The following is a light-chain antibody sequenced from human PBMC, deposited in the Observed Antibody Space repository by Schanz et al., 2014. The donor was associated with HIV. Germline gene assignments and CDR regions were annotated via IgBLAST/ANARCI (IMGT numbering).Light chain of an antibody. Sequence: DIVMTQSPLSLPVTPGEPASISCRSSQSLLHSNGYNYFDWYLQKPGKSPQLLIYLGSNRASGVPDRFSGSGSGTNFTLKISRVEAEDVGVYFCMQRIEFPFTFGPGTKVDIK. CDR2: LGS. CDR3: MQRIEFPFT. J-gene: IGKJ3*01. V-gene: IGKV2-28*01. CDR1: QSLLHSNGYNY.